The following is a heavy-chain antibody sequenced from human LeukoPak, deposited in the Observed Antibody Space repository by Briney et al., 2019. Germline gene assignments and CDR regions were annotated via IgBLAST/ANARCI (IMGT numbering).Heavy chain of an antibody. CDR2: ISWNSGSI. V-gene: IGHV3-9*01. Sequence: GGSLRLSSAASGFTFADYATHWARQAPGTGLQQVSGISWNSGSIGYADSVKGRFTISRDNAKISLYLQMNSLRAEDTALYYCAKGYYYDSSGYIDYWGQGTLVTVSS. D-gene: IGHD3-22*01. CDR1: GFTFADYA. CDR3: AKGYYYDSSGYIDY. J-gene: IGHJ4*02.